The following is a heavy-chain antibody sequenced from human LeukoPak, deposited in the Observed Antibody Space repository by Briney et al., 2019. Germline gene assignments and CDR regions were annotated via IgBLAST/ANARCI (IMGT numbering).Heavy chain of an antibody. D-gene: IGHD3-9*01. CDR3: ARPYYDILTGMEYYFDY. Sequence: PGGSLRLSCAASGFTFSSYWMSWVRRAPGKGLECVANIKQDGSEKYYGDSVKGRFTISRDNAKNSLYLQMNSLRAEDTAVYYCARPYYDILTGMEYYFDYWGQGTLVTVSS. J-gene: IGHJ4*02. CDR1: GFTFSSYW. CDR2: IKQDGSEK. V-gene: IGHV3-7*03.